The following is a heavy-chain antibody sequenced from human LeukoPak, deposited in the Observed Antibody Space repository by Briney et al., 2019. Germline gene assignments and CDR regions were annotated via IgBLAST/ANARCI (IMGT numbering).Heavy chain of an antibody. CDR3: ASEVTRAFDY. V-gene: IGHV4-34*01. CDR2: INHSGST. Sequence: SETLSLTCAVYGGSFSGYYWSWIRQPPGKGLEWTGEINHSGSTNYNPSLKSRVTISVDTSKNQFSLKLSSVTAADTAVYYCASEVTRAFDYWGQGTLVTVSS. J-gene: IGHJ4*02. CDR1: GGSFSGYY.